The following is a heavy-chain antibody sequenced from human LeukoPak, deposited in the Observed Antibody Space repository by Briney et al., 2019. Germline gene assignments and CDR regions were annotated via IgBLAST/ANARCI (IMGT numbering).Heavy chain of an antibody. V-gene: IGHV1-8*03. D-gene: IGHD2-15*01. Sequence: ASVKVSCKASGYTFTSYDINWVRQATGQGLEWMRWMNPNSGNTGYAQKFQGRVTITRNTSISTAYMELSSLRSEDTAVYYCARGLRIVVVVAAPLSDYWGQGTLVTVSS. CDR3: ARGLRIVVVVAAPLSDY. CDR1: GYTFTSYD. CDR2: MNPNSGNT. J-gene: IGHJ4*02.